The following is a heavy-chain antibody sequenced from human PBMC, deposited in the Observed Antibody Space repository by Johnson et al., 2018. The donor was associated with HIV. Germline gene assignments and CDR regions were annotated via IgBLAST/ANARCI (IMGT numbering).Heavy chain of an antibody. V-gene: IGHV3-66*01. CDR2: IYSGGST. CDR3: ARDAAPYYYDSSGGGGFDI. CDR1: GFTVSSHY. D-gene: IGHD3-22*01. Sequence: VQLVESGGGLVQPGGSLRLSCAASGFTVSSHYMSWVRQAPGKGLEWVSVIYSGGSTYYADSVEGRFTIFSDNSKNTLYLQMNSLRAEDTAVYYCARDAAPYYYDSSGGGGFDIWGQGTMVTVSS. J-gene: IGHJ3*02.